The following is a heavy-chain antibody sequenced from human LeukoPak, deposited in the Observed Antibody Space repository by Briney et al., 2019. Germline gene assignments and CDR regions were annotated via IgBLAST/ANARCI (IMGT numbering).Heavy chain of an antibody. D-gene: IGHD4-4*01. CDR3: ALIPYSNYFRNVSESDY. Sequence: SETLSLTRTVSGGSISSYYWSWIRQPPGKGLEWIGYIYNSGSTNYNPSLKSRVTISVDTSKNQFSLKLSSVTAADTAVYYCALIPYSNYFRNVSESDYWGQGTLVTVSS. J-gene: IGHJ4*02. CDR1: GGSISSYY. V-gene: IGHV4-59*01. CDR2: IYNSGST.